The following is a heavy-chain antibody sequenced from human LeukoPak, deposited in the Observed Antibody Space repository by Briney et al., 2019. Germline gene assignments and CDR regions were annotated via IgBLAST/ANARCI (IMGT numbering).Heavy chain of an antibody. Sequence: PGRSLRLSCAASGFTVDVYAMHWDRQAPGEGLEWDSGISWNSGSIGYADCVKGRFTISRDNAKNSLYLQMNSLRAEDTALYYCAKDISPASSSWFDYWGQGTLVTVSS. CDR3: AKDISPASSSWFDY. CDR1: GFTVDVYA. CDR2: ISWNSGSI. D-gene: IGHD6-13*01. J-gene: IGHJ4*02. V-gene: IGHV3-9*01.